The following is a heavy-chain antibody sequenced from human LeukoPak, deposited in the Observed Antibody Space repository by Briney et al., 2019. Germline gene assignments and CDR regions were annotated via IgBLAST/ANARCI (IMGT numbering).Heavy chain of an antibody. V-gene: IGHV4-59*11. CDR2: IFYSGRT. CDR3: ARGEYYYYMDV. CDR1: GVSISSHY. Sequence: SETLSLTCTVSGVSISSHYWSWLRQPPGKGLEWIGYIFYSGRTNYNPSLKSRVTISVDTSKNQFSLKVSSVTAVDTAVYYCARGEYYYYMDVWGKGTTVTVSS. J-gene: IGHJ6*03.